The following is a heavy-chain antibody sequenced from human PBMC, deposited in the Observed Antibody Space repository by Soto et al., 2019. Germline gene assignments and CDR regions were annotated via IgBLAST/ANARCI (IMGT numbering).Heavy chain of an antibody. D-gene: IGHD3-16*02. CDR1: GDSVNSENSY. J-gene: IGHJ4*02. V-gene: IGHV4-61*01. Sequence: KASETLSLTCTVSGDSVNSENSYWNWIRQAPWKGPEWIGYIYYNGGTNYNPSLKSRATILLDTSTNQFSLTLTSVTAADTAVYYCARDGGQGRGVIGHYWGRGXLVT. CDR2: IYYNGGT. CDR3: ARDGGQGRGVIGHY.